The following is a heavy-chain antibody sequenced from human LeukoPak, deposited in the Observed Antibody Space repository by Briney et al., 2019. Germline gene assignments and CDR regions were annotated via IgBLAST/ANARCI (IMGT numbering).Heavy chain of an antibody. Sequence: TGRSLRLSCAASGFTFSNYGMHWVRQVPGKGLVWVSGISSDGNSTGYADSVKGRFTISRDNSKNTLYLQMNSLRAEDTAVYYCARAQYYYGSGSYYNVFDYWGQGTLVTVSS. CDR1: GFTFSNYG. CDR2: ISSDGNST. J-gene: IGHJ4*02. CDR3: ARAQYYYGSGSYYNVFDY. D-gene: IGHD3-10*01. V-gene: IGHV3-74*01.